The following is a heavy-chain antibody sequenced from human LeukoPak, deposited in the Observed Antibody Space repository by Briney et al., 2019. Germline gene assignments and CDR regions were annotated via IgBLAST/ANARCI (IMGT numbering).Heavy chain of an antibody. CDR1: GFTFSNAW. CDR3: ATDPNVVVPAAIFY. CDR2: IKSKTDGGTT. V-gene: IGHV3-15*01. J-gene: IGHJ4*02. D-gene: IGHD2-2*01. Sequence: GGSLRLSCAASGFTFSNAWMSWVRQAPGKGLEWVGRIKSKTDGGTTDYAAPVKGRFTISRDDSKNTLYLQMNSLKTEDTAVYYCATDPNVVVPAAIFYWGQGTLVTVSS.